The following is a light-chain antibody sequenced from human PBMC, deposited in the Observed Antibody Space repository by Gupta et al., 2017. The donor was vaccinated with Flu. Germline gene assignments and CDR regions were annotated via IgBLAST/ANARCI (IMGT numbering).Light chain of an antibody. CDR2: EAF. CDR1: QSIGIW. V-gene: IGKV1-5*03. Sequence: DIQMTQSPSPLSASVGDRVTFTCRASQSIGIWLAWYRQKPGKVPELLIYEAFSLIRGVPSRFSGSGSGTEFTLTINSVQPDDFATYYCQEYSSVPYNFGPGTKLEIK. J-gene: IGKJ2*01. CDR3: QEYSSVPYN.